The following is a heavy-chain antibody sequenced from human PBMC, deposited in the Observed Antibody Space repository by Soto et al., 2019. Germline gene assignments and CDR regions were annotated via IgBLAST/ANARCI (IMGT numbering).Heavy chain of an antibody. CDR1: GYTFTGYY. CDR2: INPNSGGT. CDR3: ARGPRVEMATITGEYYFDY. Sequence: ASVKVSCKASGYTFTGYYMHWVRQAPGQGLEWMGWINPNSGGTNYAQKFQGWVTMTRDTSISTAYMELSRLRSDDTAVYYCARGPRVEMATITGEYYFDYWGQGTLVTVSS. D-gene: IGHD5-12*01. V-gene: IGHV1-2*04. J-gene: IGHJ4*02.